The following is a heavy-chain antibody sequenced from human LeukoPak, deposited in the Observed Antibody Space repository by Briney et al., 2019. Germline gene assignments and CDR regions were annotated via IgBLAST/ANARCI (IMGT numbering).Heavy chain of an antibody. Sequence: ASVKVSCKASGYTFSSYYIHWVRQAPGQGLEWMGIINPSGGETTYAQKFQARVTMTRETSTSTVYMELSSLRSEDTAVYYCARDPTVITSSRITVFGGVKSPHNWFDPWGQGTLVTVSS. D-gene: IGHD3-3*01. V-gene: IGHV1-46*01. CDR3: ARDPTVITSSRITVFGGVKSPHNWFDP. J-gene: IGHJ5*02. CDR1: GYTFSSYY. CDR2: INPSGGET.